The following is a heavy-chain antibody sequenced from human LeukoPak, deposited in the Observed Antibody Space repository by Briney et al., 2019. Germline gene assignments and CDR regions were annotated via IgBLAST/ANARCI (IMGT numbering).Heavy chain of an antibody. D-gene: IGHD3-22*01. V-gene: IGHV3-7*01. CDR1: GFTFSSYW. CDR3: ARVGSSSGYYYYYYYMDV. Sequence: GGSLRLSCAASGFTFSSYWMSWVRQAPGKGLEWVANIKQDGSEKYYVDSVKGRFTISRDNAKNSLYLQMNSLRAEDTAVYYCARVGSSSGYYYYYYYMDVWGKGTTITVSS. J-gene: IGHJ6*03. CDR2: IKQDGSEK.